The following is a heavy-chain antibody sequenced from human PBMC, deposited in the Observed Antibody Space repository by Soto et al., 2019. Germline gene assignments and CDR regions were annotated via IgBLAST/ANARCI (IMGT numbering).Heavy chain of an antibody. CDR1: GGSISSSHYY. V-gene: IGHV4-39*01. CDR2: IFYSGSS. J-gene: IGHJ3*02. D-gene: IGHD4-17*01. CDR3: ARTGGDYDMDAFHI. Sequence: QLQLQESGPGLVKPSETLSLTCTVSGGSISSSHYYWGWIRQPPGQGLEWIGTIFYSGSSYYNPPVKSRVTISVDTSKNHFSLKLNPMTAADTAVYYCARTGGDYDMDAFHIWGQGTMVTVSS.